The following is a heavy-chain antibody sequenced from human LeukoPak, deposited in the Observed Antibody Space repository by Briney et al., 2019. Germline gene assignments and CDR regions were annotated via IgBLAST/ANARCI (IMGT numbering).Heavy chain of an antibody. V-gene: IGHV1-18*01. CDR1: GYTFTSYG. CDR3: ARSSPPYYYYGMDV. Sequence: ALVKVSCKASGYTFTSYGISWVRQAPGQGLEWMGWISAYNGNTNHAQKLQGRVTTTTDTSTSTAYMELRSLRSDDTAVYYCARSSPPYYYYGMDVWGQGTTVTVSS. J-gene: IGHJ6*02. CDR2: ISAYNGNT.